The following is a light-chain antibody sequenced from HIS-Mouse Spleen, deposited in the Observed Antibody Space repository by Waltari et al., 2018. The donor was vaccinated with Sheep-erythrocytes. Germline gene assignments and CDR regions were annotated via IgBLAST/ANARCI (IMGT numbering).Light chain of an antibody. Sequence: QSALTQPPSASGSPGQSVTIHCTGTTSDVGGYNYVSWYQHHPGKAHKLMIYEVSKRPSGVPDRFSGSKPGNTASLTVSGLQAEDEADYYCSSYAGSNNWVFGGGTKLTVL. CDR2: EVS. CDR3: SSYAGSNNWV. V-gene: IGLV2-8*01. CDR1: TSDVGGYNY. J-gene: IGLJ3*02.